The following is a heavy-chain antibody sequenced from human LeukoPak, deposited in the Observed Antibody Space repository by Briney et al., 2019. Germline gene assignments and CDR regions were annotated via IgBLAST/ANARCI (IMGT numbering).Heavy chain of an antibody. CDR3: ARQTFFDFSRPFDY. J-gene: IGHJ4*02. D-gene: IGHD3-3*01. Sequence: SETLSLTCTVSGGSISSYYWSWIRQPPGKGLEWIGYISYSGSTNYNPSLKSRVTISVDTSKNQLSLKLSSVTAADSAVYFCARQTFFDFSRPFDYWGQGALVTVSS. CDR1: GGSISSYY. V-gene: IGHV4-59*08. CDR2: ISYSGST.